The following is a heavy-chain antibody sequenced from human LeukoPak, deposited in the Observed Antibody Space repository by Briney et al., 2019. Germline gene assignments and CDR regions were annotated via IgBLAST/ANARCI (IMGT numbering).Heavy chain of an antibody. Sequence: SETLSLTCTVSGGSISSYYWSWIRQPPGKGLEWIGYIYYSGSTNYNPSLKSRVTISVDTSKNQFSLKLSSVTAADTAVYYCAREGGSSWSYYYYYMDVWGKGTTVTVSS. V-gene: IGHV4-59*12. CDR3: AREGGSSWSYYYYYMDV. CDR2: IYYSGST. J-gene: IGHJ6*03. D-gene: IGHD6-13*01. CDR1: GGSISSYY.